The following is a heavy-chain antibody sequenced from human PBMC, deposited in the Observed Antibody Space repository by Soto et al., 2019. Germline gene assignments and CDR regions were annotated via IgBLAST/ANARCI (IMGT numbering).Heavy chain of an antibody. J-gene: IGHJ6*02. V-gene: IGHV1-18*01. Sequence: ASVKVSCKASGYTFTSYGISWVRQAPGQGLEWMGWISAYNGNTNYAQKLQGRVTMTTDTSTSTAYMELRSLRSDDTAVYYCARVATIDYYYYYGMDVWGQGTTVTVSS. CDR2: ISAYNGNT. CDR1: GYTFTSYG. D-gene: IGHD5-12*01. CDR3: ARVATIDYYYYYGMDV.